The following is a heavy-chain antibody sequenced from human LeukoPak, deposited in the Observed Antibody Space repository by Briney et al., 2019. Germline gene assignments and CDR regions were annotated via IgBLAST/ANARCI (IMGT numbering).Heavy chain of an antibody. CDR2: IYHSGST. J-gene: IGHJ4*02. CDR3: ATIYGDYYFDY. CDR1: GYSISSGYY. Sequence: SETPSLTCAVSGYSISSGYYWGWIRQPPGKGLEWIGSIYHSGSTYYNPSLKSRVTISVDTSKNQFSLKLSSVTAADTAVYYCATIYGDYYFDYWGQGTLVTVSS. V-gene: IGHV4-38-2*01. D-gene: IGHD4-17*01.